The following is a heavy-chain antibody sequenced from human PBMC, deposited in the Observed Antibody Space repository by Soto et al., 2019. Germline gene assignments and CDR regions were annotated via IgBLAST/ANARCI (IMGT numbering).Heavy chain of an antibody. V-gene: IGHV1-18*01. Sequence: ASVKVSCKASGYTFTSYGISWVRQAPGQGLEWMGWISAYNGNTNYAQKLQGRVTMTTDTSTSTAYMELRSLRSDDTAVYYWAREGYCGGDCYDLLYYYYGMDVWGQGTTVTVSS. CDR3: AREGYCGGDCYDLLYYYYGMDV. J-gene: IGHJ6*02. CDR2: ISAYNGNT. D-gene: IGHD2-21*02. CDR1: GYTFTSYG.